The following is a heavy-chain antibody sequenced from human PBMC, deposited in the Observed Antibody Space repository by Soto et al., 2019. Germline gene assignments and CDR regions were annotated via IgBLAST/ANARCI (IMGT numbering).Heavy chain of an antibody. Sequence: GGSLRLSCAASGFTFSSYAMSWVRQAPGKGLEWVSAISGSGGSTYYADSVKGRFTISRDNSKNTLYLQMNSLRAEDTAVYYCAKDRSWSDWLLPPFDYWGQGTLVTVSS. J-gene: IGHJ4*02. CDR2: ISGSGGST. CDR3: AKDRSWSDWLLPPFDY. D-gene: IGHD3-9*01. CDR1: GFTFSSYA. V-gene: IGHV3-23*01.